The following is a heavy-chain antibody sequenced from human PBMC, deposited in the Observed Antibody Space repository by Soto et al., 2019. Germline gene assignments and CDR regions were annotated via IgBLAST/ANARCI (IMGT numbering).Heavy chain of an antibody. Sequence: SETLSLTCTVSGGSIGSSDYYWGWIRQTTEKGLEWIGNINYLGTTYYNPSLRSRVTMSADMSKNQFSLKLNSVTAADTSVYYCAGVLLPPSRLNGLDPWGHGTRVTVSS. J-gene: IGHJ5*02. D-gene: IGHD3-3*01. V-gene: IGHV4-39*01. CDR3: AGVLLPPSRLNGLDP. CDR1: GGSIGSSDYY. CDR2: INYLGTT.